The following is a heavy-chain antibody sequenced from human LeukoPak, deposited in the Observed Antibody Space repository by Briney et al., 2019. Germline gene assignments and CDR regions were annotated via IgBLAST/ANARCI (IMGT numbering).Heavy chain of an antibody. J-gene: IGHJ4*02. CDR1: GGSISSYY. CDR2: IYYSGST. CDR3: ARVGYYDSSGGFDY. Sequence: SETLSLTCTVSGGSISSYYWSWIRQPPGKGLEWIGYIYYSGSTYYNPSLKSRVTISVDTSKNQFSLKLSSVTAADTAVYYCARVGYYDSSGGFDYWGQGTLVTVSS. V-gene: IGHV4-59*12. D-gene: IGHD3-22*01.